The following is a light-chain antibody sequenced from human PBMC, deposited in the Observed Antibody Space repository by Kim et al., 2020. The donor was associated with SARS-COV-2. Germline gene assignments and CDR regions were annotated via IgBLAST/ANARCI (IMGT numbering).Light chain of an antibody. V-gene: IGKV1-NL1*01. Sequence: ASMGEGVTMTCRASQHIRDSLAWYQQKPGRAHNLLVFSATRLASGVPSRFSASASETEYTLTISSLQPEDFAIYYCQQYSGTLATFGQGTKVDIK. CDR3: QQYSGTLAT. CDR2: SAT. CDR1: QHIRDS. J-gene: IGKJ1*01.